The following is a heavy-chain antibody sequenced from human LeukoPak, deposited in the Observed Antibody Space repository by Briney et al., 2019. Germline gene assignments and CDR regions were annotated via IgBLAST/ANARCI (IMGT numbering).Heavy chain of an antibody. CDR3: ARVLVRGVISYYYYMDV. CDR2: IYYSGST. J-gene: IGHJ6*03. CDR1: GGSISSYY. D-gene: IGHD3-10*01. Sequence: SETLSLTCTVSGGSISSYYWSWIRQPPGKGLEWIGYIYYSGSTNYNPSLKSRVTISVDTFKNQFSLKLSSVTAADTAVYYCARVLVRGVISYYYYMDVWGKGTTVTVSS. V-gene: IGHV4-59*01.